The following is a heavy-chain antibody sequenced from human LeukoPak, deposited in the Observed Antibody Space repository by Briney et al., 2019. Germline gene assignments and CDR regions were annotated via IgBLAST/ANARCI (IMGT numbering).Heavy chain of an antibody. D-gene: IGHD1-26*01. V-gene: IGHV3-23*01. CDR3: ARYSGSYYYPPAWDL. CDR1: GFTFSNNA. CDR2: TCTSGGSA. Sequence: GGSLRLSCAASGFTFSNNAMSWVRQAPGKGLEWVSATCTSGGSAYYADSVKGRFTISRDNSKNTLYLQMDSLRADDTAVYYCARYSGSYYYPPAWDLWGQGTLVTVSS. J-gene: IGHJ4*02.